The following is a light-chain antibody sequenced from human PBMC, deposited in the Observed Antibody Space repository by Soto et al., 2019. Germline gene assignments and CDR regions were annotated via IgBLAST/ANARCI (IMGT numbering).Light chain of an antibody. J-gene: IGLJ2*01. CDR2: EVS. CDR1: SSDVGSYNL. Sequence: QSALTQPASVYGSPEQSITISCTGTSSDVGSYNLVSWYQQHPGKAPKLMIYEVSKRPSGVSNRFPGSKSGNTASLTISGLQAEDEADYYCCSYAGRPLFGGRTKLTVL. V-gene: IGLV2-23*02. CDR3: CSYAGRPL.